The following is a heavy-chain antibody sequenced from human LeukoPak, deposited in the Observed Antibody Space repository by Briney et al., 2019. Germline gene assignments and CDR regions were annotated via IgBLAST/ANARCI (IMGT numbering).Heavy chain of an antibody. CDR3: ARDWFPYYYGSGSPDY. J-gene: IGHJ4*02. CDR2: ISSSSNYM. D-gene: IGHD3-10*01. Sequence: GGSLRLSCAASGFTFSRYNMNRVSQAHGQGLGWVSSISSSSNYMYYADSVTGRFTVSRDNAKNSLYLQMNSLRAEDTAVYYCARDWFPYYYGSGSPDYWGQGTLVTVSS. CDR1: GFTFSRYN. V-gene: IGHV3-21*01.